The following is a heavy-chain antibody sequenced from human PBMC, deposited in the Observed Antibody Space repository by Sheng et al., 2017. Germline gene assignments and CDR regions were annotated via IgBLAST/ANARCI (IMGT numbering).Heavy chain of an antibody. CDR1: GGSVDSSSYY. CDR3: ASFLQFSYTFGSFDY. D-gene: IGHD2-2*02. V-gene: IGHV4-39*01. CDR2: IFYDGSV. Sequence: QLQLLESGPGLVKPSETLSLTCDVSGGSVDSSSYYWGWIRQSPGKGLEWIGHIFYDGSVSYNPRPSRANHHHVDTAKNRFSLRLRSLTATDTSLYFCASFLQFSYTFGSFDYWARESWSPSPQ. J-gene: IGHJ4*02.